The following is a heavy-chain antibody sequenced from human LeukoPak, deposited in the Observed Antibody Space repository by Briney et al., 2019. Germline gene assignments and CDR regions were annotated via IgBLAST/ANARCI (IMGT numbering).Heavy chain of an antibody. CDR3: AHSISIFGVVIIVNWFDP. CDR2: IYWDDDK. J-gene: IGHJ5*02. Sequence: SGPTLVQPTQTLTLTCTFSGFSLSTSGVGVGWIGQPPGKALEWLALIYWDDDKRYSPSLKSRLTITKDTSKNQVVLTMTNMDPVDTATYYCAHSISIFGVVIIVNWFDPWGQGTLVTVSS. D-gene: IGHD3-3*01. CDR1: GFSLSTSGVG. V-gene: IGHV2-5*02.